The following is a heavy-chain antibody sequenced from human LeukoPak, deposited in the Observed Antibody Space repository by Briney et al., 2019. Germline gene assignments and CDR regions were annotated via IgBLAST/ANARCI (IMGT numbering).Heavy chain of an antibody. CDR1: GGSISSYY. J-gene: IGHJ4*02. CDR3: ARDQRLISGSYPYFDY. Sequence: SETLSLTCPVSGGSISSYYWSWIRQPPGKGLEWIGYINYGGNTKYNPSLKSRVTMSVDTSKNQFSLKLSSVTAADTAVYYCARDQRLISGSYPYFDYWGQGTLVTVSS. V-gene: IGHV4-59*12. D-gene: IGHD1-26*01. CDR2: INYGGNT.